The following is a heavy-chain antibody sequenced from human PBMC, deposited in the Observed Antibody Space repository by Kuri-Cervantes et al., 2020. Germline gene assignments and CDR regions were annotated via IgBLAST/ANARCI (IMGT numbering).Heavy chain of an antibody. CDR1: GFPFSSYA. Sequence: GGSLRLSCAASGFPFSSYAMSWVRQAPGMGLEWVSAISGSGGSTYYADSVKGRFTISRDNSKNTLYLQMNSLRAEDTAVYYCAKEVSYEGDAFDIWGQGTMVTVSS. V-gene: IGHV3-23*01. J-gene: IGHJ3*02. CDR3: AKEVSYEGDAFDI. D-gene: IGHD5-18*01. CDR2: ISGSGGST.